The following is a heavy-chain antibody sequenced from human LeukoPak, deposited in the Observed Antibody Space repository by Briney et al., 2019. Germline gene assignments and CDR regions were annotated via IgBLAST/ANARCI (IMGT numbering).Heavy chain of an antibody. J-gene: IGHJ4*02. CDR1: GFTFSSYW. V-gene: IGHV3-7*01. Sequence: GGSLRLSCAASGFTFSSYWMSWVRQAPGKGLEWVANIKQDGSEKYYVDSVKGRFTISRDNAKNSVHLQMKSLRVEDTAMYYCARESDDLWSGYKYYFDYWGQGTLVTVSP. CDR2: IKQDGSEK. D-gene: IGHD3-3*01. CDR3: ARESDDLWSGYKYYFDY.